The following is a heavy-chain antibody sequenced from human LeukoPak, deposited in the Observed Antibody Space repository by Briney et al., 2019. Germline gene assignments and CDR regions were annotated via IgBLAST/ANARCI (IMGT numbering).Heavy chain of an antibody. D-gene: IGHD3-3*01. CDR2: INPSGGST. CDR1: GYTFTSYY. J-gene: IGHJ5*02. V-gene: IGHV1-46*01. CDR3: ARDNPITIFGVATGKKSNWFNP. Sequence: GASVKVSCKASGYTFTSYYMHWVRQAPGQGLEWMGIINPSGGSTSYAQKFQGRVTMTRDTSTSTVYMELSSLRSEDTAVYYCARDNPITIFGVATGKKSNWFNPWGQGTLVTVSS.